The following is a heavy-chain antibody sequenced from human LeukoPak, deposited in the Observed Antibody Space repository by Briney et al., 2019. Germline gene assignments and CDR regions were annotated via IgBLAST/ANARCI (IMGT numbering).Heavy chain of an antibody. D-gene: IGHD1-26*01. Sequence: GPSVKVSCKASGYTFTSYGISWVRQAPGQGLEWMGWISAYNGNTNYAQKLQGRVTMTTDTSTSTAYMELRSLRSDDTAVYYCARALSSSRAPQWELPFDYWGQRTLVTVSS. CDR1: GYTFTSYG. J-gene: IGHJ4*02. V-gene: IGHV1-18*01. CDR3: ARALSSSRAPQWELPFDY. CDR2: ISAYNGNT.